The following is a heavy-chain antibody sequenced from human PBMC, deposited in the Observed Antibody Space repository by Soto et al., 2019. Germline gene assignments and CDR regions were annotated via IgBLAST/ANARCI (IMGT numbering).Heavy chain of an antibody. V-gene: IGHV1-69*13. Sequence: ASVKVSCKASGGTFSTYAISWVRQAPGQGLEWMGGIIPNLGTPNYAQSFQGRVTITADESTSTAYMELSSLRSEDTAVYYCARDQGVSSGYYLYYFDYWGQGTLVTVSS. CDR1: GGTFSTYA. CDR2: IIPNLGTP. D-gene: IGHD3-22*01. CDR3: ARDQGVSSGYYLYYFDY. J-gene: IGHJ4*02.